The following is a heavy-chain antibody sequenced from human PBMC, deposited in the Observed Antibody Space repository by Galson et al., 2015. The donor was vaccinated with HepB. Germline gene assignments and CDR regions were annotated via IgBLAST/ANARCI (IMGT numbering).Heavy chain of an antibody. D-gene: IGHD3-22*01. CDR2: ISYDGSYK. CDR3: AKNLYYYDSSGYKASYFDY. J-gene: IGHJ4*02. V-gene: IGHV3-30*18. CDR1: GFIFSTYD. Sequence: SLRLSCAASGFIFSTYDIHWVRQAPGTGLEWVAIISYDGSYKYYADSVKGRFTISRDNSKNTLYLQMNSLRAEDTAVYYCAKNLYYYDSSGYKASYFDYWGQGTLVTVSS.